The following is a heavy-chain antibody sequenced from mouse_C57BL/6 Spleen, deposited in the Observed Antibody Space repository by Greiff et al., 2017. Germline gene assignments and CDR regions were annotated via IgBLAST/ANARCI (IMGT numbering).Heavy chain of an antibody. CDR3: ARLPTGEYYFDY. D-gene: IGHD4-1*01. Sequence: EVKLVESGGGLVKPGGSLKLSCAASGFTFSSYTMSWVRQTPEKRLEWVATISGGGGNTYYPDSVKGRFTISRDNAKNTLYLQMSSLRSEDTALYYCARLPTGEYYFDYWGQGTTLTVSS. CDR1: GFTFSSYT. J-gene: IGHJ2*01. V-gene: IGHV5-9*01. CDR2: ISGGGGNT.